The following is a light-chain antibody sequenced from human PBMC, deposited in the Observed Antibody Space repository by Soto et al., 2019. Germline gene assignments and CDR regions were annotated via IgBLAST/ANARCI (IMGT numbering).Light chain of an antibody. CDR3: QQHNNWPPHT. CDR1: QSVNNN. Sequence: EIILTQSPASLSVSPGERATLSCRASQSVNNNLAWYQQKRGQAPRLLIYGASTRATGIPVRFRGSGSGTEFTLTITSRQSEDFAVYFCQQHNNWPPHTFGEGTKVEIK. V-gene: IGKV3-15*01. J-gene: IGKJ2*01. CDR2: GAS.